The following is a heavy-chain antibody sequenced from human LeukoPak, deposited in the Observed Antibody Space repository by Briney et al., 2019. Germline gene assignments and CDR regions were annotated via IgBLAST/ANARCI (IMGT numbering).Heavy chain of an antibody. J-gene: IGHJ6*03. D-gene: IGHD6-6*01. V-gene: IGHV3-21*01. CDR2: ISSSSSYI. Sequence: GGSLRLSCAASGFTFSSYSMNWVRQAPGKGLEWVSSISSSSSYIYYADSVKGRFTTSRDDAKNSLYLQMNSLRAEDTAVYHCASKYSSSSGYYYYMDVWGKGTTVTVSS. CDR1: GFTFSSYS. CDR3: ASKYSSSSGYYYYMDV.